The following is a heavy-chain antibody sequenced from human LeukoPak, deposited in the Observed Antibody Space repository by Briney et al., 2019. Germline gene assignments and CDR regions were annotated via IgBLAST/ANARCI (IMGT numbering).Heavy chain of an antibody. V-gene: IGHV3-53*01. J-gene: IGHJ4*02. CDR2: LDSGGSA. CDR1: GFTVSDNY. D-gene: IGHD2-15*01. Sequence: PGGSLRLSCAASGFTVSDNYMSWFRQAPGKGLEWLSVLDSGGSAIYADSVRGRFTISRDSSKNTLHLQMDSLTIEDSALYYCARDHVVASGAVAYWGQGTLVTVSS. CDR3: ARDHVVASGAVAY.